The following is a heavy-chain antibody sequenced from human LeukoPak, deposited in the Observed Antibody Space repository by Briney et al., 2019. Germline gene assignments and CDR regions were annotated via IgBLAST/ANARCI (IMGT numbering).Heavy chain of an antibody. V-gene: IGHV5-51*01. Sequence: GESLKISCKGSGYRFSSFWIAWVRQMPGKGLEWMGIIYPGDSDTRYSPSFRGQVTISADKSISTAYLQWSSLKASDTAMYYCARQDGFAYYYFDSWGQGALVTVSS. CDR3: ARQDGFAYYYFDS. CDR1: GYRFSSFW. D-gene: IGHD3-10*01. J-gene: IGHJ4*02. CDR2: IYPGDSDT.